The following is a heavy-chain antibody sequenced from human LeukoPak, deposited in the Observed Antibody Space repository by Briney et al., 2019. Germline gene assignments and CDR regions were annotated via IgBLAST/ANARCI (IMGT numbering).Heavy chain of an antibody. D-gene: IGHD5-24*01. J-gene: IGHJ4*02. Sequence: ASVKVSCKASGYTFTGYYMHWVRQAPGQGLEWMGRINPDSGGTNYAQKLQGRVTMTRDTSISTAYMELSRLRSDDTAVYYCARDTSGGDGYNFDYWGQGTLVTVSS. CDR3: ARDTSGGDGYNFDY. CDR1: GYTFTGYY. CDR2: INPDSGGT. V-gene: IGHV1-2*06.